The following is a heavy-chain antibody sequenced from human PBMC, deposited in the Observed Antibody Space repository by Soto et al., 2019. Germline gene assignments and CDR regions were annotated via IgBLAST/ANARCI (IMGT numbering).Heavy chain of an antibody. CDR2: IYYSGST. Sequence: QVQLQESGPGLVKPSETLSLTCTVSGGSISSYYWSWIRQPPGKGLEWIGYIYYSGSTNYNPSLKSRVTISVDTSKNQFSLKLSSVTAADTAVYYCARLNYANGSGSYYPHYYYYYYMDVWGKGTTVTVSS. D-gene: IGHD3-10*01. V-gene: IGHV4-59*08. CDR1: GGSISSYY. CDR3: ARLNYANGSGSYYPHYYYYYYMDV. J-gene: IGHJ6*03.